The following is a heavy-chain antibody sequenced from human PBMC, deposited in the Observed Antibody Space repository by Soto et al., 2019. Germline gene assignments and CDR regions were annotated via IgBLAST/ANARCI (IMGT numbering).Heavy chain of an antibody. CDR1: GFTFSTYG. CDR2: ISYDGGSK. V-gene: IGHV3-30*18. J-gene: IGHJ4*02. Sequence: QVQLVESGGGVVQPGKSLRLSCAASGFTFSTYGIHWVRQAPGKGLEWVALISYDGGSKYYGDSVKGRFIISRDNSHNAVSLQMKSMRAADTAVFFCAKEQLAMSVVVADYFDSWGQGTLVTVSS. CDR3: AKEQLAMSVVVADYFDS. D-gene: IGHD2-21*01.